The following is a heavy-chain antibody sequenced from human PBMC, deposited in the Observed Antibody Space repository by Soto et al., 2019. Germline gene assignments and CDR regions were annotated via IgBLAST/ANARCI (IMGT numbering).Heavy chain of an antibody. V-gene: IGHV4-59*08. CDR3: ARRSNFYYGFDY. Sequence: PSETLSLTCTVSGGSFNNYYWTWIRQPPGKGLEWIGYIYSSGSAGYNPSLKSRVTMLVDTSKNQFSLKLSSVTAADTAVYYCARRSNFYYGFDYWGRGTLVTAPQ. J-gene: IGHJ4*02. CDR2: IYSSGSA. D-gene: IGHD3-22*01. CDR1: GGSFNNYY.